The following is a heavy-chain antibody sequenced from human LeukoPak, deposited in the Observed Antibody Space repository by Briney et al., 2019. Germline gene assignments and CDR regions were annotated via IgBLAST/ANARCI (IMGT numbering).Heavy chain of an antibody. CDR3: ARGTYDILTGN. D-gene: IGHD3-9*01. Sequence: PSETLSLTCTVSGGSISSGGYYWSWIRQPPGKGLEWIGYIYYSGSTNYNPSLKSRVTISVDTSKNQFSLKLSSVTAADTAVYYCARGTYDILTGNWGQGTLVTVSS. CDR2: IYYSGST. V-gene: IGHV4-61*08. J-gene: IGHJ4*02. CDR1: GGSISSGGYY.